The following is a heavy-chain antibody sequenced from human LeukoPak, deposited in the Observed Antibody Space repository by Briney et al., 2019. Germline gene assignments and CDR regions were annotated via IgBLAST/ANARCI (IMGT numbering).Heavy chain of an antibody. CDR2: ISYDGSNK. V-gene: IGHV3-30*18. CDR1: GFAFSSYG. Sequence: GGSLRPSCAASGFAFSSYGMHWVRQAPGKGLEWVAVISYDGSNKYYADSVKGRFTISRDNSKNTLYLQMNSLRAEDTAVYYCAKGKRYYYDSSGYYYSPFDYWGQGTLVTVSS. J-gene: IGHJ4*02. D-gene: IGHD3-22*01. CDR3: AKGKRYYYDSSGYYYSPFDY.